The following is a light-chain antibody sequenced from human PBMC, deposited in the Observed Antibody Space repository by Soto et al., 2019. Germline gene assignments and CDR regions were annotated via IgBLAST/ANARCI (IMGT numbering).Light chain of an antibody. CDR1: ESVHRN. CDR2: YAS. J-gene: IGKJ3*01. Sequence: EMVMTQSPATLSVSPGERVTLSCRASESVHRNLAWYQQKPCQGPSLLIYYASTRGTGVPDRFNGSGSVTEFTLTISSLQSEDFGVYHCQHYSNWPPTFGPGTKVEIK. CDR3: QHYSNWPPT. V-gene: IGKV3-15*01.